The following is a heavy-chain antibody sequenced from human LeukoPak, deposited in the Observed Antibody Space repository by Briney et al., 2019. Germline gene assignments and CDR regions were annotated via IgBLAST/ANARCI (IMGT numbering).Heavy chain of an antibody. V-gene: IGHV4-30-2*01. CDR3: ARLYGSGSTNWFDP. D-gene: IGHD3-10*01. J-gene: IGHJ5*02. CDR1: GGSISSGGYS. Sequence: PSETLSLTCAVSGGSISSGGYSWSWIRQPPGKGLEWIGNIYHSGSTYYNPSLQSRVDRSKNQFTLKLSSVTAADTAVYYCARLYGSGSTNWFDPWGQGTLVTVSS. CDR2: IYHSGST.